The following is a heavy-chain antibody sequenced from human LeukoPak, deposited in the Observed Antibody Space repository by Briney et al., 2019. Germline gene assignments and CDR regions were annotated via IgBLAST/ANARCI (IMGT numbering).Heavy chain of an antibody. CDR3: ARVSGSFPTCDY. J-gene: IGHJ4*02. D-gene: IGHD1-26*01. Sequence: GGSLRLSCAASGFTFSSYSMNWVRQAPGKGLEWVSSITSSSSYIYYADSVRGRFTISRDNAKNSLYLQMDSLRVEDAAVYYCARVSGSFPTCDYWGQGTLVTASS. CDR2: ITSSSSYI. V-gene: IGHV3-21*01. CDR1: GFTFSSYS.